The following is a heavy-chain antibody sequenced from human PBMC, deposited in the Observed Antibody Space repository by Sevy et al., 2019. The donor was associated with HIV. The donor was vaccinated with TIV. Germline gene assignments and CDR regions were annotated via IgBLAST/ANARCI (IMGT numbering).Heavy chain of an antibody. V-gene: IGHV4-61*01. Sequence: SETLSLTCTVSGGSVSSGSYYWSWIRQPPGKGLEWIGYIYYSGSTNYNPSLKSRVTISVDTSKNQLSLKLSSVTAADTAVYYCARGDSGSYWDYFDYWGQGTLVTVSS. CDR1: GGSVSSGSYY. J-gene: IGHJ4*02. CDR3: ARGDSGSYWDYFDY. CDR2: IYYSGST. D-gene: IGHD1-26*01.